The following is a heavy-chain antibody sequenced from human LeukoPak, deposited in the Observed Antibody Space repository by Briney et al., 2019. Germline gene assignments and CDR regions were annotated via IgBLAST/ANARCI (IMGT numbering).Heavy chain of an antibody. CDR2: ISAYNGNT. CDR3: ARDRLSFSSSSGQNY. CDR1: GYTFTSYG. V-gene: IGHV1-18*01. Sequence: GASVKVSCKASGYTFTSYGISWVRQAPGQGLEWMGWISAYNGNTNYAQKLQGRVTMTTDTSTSTACMELRSLRSDDTAVYYCARDRLSFSSSSGQNYWGPGTLVTVSS. J-gene: IGHJ4*02. D-gene: IGHD6-6*01.